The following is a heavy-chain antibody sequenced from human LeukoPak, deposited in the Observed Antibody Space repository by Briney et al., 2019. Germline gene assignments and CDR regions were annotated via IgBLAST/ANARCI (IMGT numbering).Heavy chain of an antibody. D-gene: IGHD5-18*01. CDR3: ARITAMVTAFVY. J-gene: IGHJ4*02. CDR1: GFTFSSYW. CDR2: INSDGSST. Sequence: GGSLRLSCAASGFTFSSYWMHWVRQAPGEGLVWVSRINSDGSSTSYADSVKGRFTISRDNAKNTLYLQMNSLRAEDTAVYYCARITAMVTAFVYWGQGTLVTVSS. V-gene: IGHV3-74*01.